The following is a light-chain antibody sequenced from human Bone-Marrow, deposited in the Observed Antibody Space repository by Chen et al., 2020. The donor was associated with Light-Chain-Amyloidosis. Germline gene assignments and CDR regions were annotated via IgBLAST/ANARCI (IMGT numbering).Light chain of an antibody. CDR2: DNN. CDR3: ATGDSSLTVWM. Sequence: QSVLTQPPSVSAAPGQKVTISCSGSNSNIGITSVSWYQELPGESPKLLIYDNNQRPSAIPHRFSGSKSGTSATLVVAGLQPGDEADDYCATGDSSLTVWMFGGGTKLTVL. J-gene: IGLJ3*02. CDR1: NSNIGITS. V-gene: IGLV1-51*01.